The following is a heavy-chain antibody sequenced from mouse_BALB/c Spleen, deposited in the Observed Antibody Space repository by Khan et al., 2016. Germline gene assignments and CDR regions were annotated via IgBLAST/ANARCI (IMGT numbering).Heavy chain of an antibody. V-gene: IGHV1S137*01. Sequence: QVQLQQSGAELVRPGVSVKISCKGSGYTFTDYAMHWVKQSHAKSLEWIGVISTYYGDASYNQKFKGKATMTVDKSSSTAYMELARLTSEDSAIYYWARNYRYLDYWGQGTTLTVSS. D-gene: IGHD2-14*01. CDR3: ARNYRYLDY. CDR1: GYTFTDYA. CDR2: ISTYYGDA. J-gene: IGHJ2*01.